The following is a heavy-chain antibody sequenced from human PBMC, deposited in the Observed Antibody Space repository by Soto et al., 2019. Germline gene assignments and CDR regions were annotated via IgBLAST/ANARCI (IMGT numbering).Heavy chain of an antibody. J-gene: IGHJ2*01. Sequence: EVQLVESGGGLVQPGGSLKLSCAASGFTFSGSAMHWVRQASGKGLEWVGRIRSKANSYATAYAASVKGRFTISRDDSKNTAYLQMNSLKTEDTAVYYCTTPYCGGDCYYRGYFDLWGRGTLVTVSS. CDR3: TTPYCGGDCYYRGYFDL. V-gene: IGHV3-73*02. D-gene: IGHD2-21*02. CDR2: IRSKANSYAT. CDR1: GFTFSGSA.